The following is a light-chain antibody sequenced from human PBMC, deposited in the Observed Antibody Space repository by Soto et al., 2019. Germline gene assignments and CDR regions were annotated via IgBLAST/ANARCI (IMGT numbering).Light chain of an antibody. V-gene: IGKV1-39*01. Sequence: DIQMTQSPSSLSASVGDRVTITCRASQSISSFLNWYQQKPGKAPKLLIYTASILQSGVPSRFSGSGSGTDFTLPISSLQPEDFATYYCQQSYSMTTFGGGTKVEIK. J-gene: IGKJ4*01. CDR3: QQSYSMTT. CDR2: TAS. CDR1: QSISSF.